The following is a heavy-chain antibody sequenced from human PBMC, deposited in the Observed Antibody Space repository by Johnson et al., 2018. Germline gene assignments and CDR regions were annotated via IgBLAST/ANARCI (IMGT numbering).Heavy chain of an antibody. CDR2: IRGSGGNT. D-gene: IGHD3-9*01. CDR1: GFIFSSYA. V-gene: IGHV3-23*01. CDR3: TKETNILTGYPFHY. J-gene: IGHJ4*02. Sequence: VQLLESGGGLVQPGGSLGLSCAASGFIFSSYAMSWVRQAPGKGLEWVSAIRGSGGNTYYADPVKGRFTISRDNSKNTLYLQMNSLKAEDTAVYYCTKETNILTGYPFHYWGQGTLVTVSS.